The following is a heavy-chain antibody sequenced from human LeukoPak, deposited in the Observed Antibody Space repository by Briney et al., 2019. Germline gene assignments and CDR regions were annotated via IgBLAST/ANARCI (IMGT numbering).Heavy chain of an antibody. CDR3: AKAQYSGSYSDFDY. V-gene: IGHV3-23*01. CDR1: GFTFSTYA. D-gene: IGHD1-26*01. J-gene: IGHJ4*02. Sequence: GGSLRLSCAASGFTFSTYAVNWVRQAPGKGLEWVSFVSASGGWTYYADSVKGRFTISRDNSKNTLYLQMNSLRAEDTDVYYCAKAQYSGSYSDFDYWGQGTLVTVSS. CDR2: VSASGGWT.